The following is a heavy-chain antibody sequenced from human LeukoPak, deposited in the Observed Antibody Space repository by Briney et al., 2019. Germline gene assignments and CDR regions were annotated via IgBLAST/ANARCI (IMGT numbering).Heavy chain of an antibody. J-gene: IGHJ4*02. CDR2: ISPRGGGT. V-gene: IGHV3-23*01. D-gene: IGHD7-27*01. Sequence: GGSLRLSCAASGFTFSNHGMNWVRQAPGKGLEWLSGISPRGGGTYYADSVKGRFTISRDDSRNTLSLQMNSLRVEDTAVYYCARDLAWGAFDYWGQGTLVTVSS. CDR1: GFTFSNHG. CDR3: ARDLAWGAFDY.